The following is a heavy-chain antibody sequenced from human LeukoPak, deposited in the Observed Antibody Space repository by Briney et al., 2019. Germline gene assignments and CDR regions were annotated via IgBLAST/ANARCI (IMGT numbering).Heavy chain of an antibody. CDR1: GFTFSSSE. D-gene: IGHD5-12*01. CDR3: ARDYSGWSLDP. V-gene: IGHV3-48*03. Sequence: GGSLRLSCAASGFTFSSSEMNWVRQAPGKGLEWVSYISDSGKTKYYADSVKGRFTISRDNAKNSLYLQMNSLRAEDTAVYYCARDYSGWSLDPWGQGTLVTVSS. CDR2: ISDSGKTK. J-gene: IGHJ5*02.